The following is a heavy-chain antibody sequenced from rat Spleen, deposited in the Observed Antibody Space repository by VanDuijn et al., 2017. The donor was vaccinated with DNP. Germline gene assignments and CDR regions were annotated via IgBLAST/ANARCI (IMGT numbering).Heavy chain of an antibody. CDR1: GFSFSYYY. D-gene: IGHD5-1*01. J-gene: IGHJ4*01. V-gene: IGHV5-27*01. CDR3: VTIPGSYAMDD. CDR2: IGSDGYAP. Sequence: EVQLVESGGGLVQPGRSLKLSCAASGFSFSYYYMAWVRQAPTKGLEWVAYIGSDGYAPYYGDSVKGRFAISRDNAKSTLYLQMNSLRSDDMATYYCVTIPGSYAMDDWGQGASVTVSS.